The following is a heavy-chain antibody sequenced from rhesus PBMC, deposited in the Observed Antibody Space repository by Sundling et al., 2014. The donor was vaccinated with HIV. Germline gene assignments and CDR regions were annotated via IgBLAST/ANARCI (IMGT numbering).Heavy chain of an antibody. CDR1: GGSINEYYY. D-gene: IGHD6-13*01. V-gene: IGHV4-122*02. CDR2: ITYSGST. J-gene: IGHJ4*01. Sequence: QVQLQESGPGLVKPSETLSLTCAVSGGSINEYYYWNWIRQSPGKGLEWIGYITYSGSTTYNPSLKNRVTISRDTSKNQFSLKLTSVTAADTAVYFCASPWNSWSGFDYWGQGVLVTVSS. CDR3: ASPWNSWSGFDY.